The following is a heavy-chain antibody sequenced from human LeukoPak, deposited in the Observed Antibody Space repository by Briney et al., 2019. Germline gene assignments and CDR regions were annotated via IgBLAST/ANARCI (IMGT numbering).Heavy chain of an antibody. V-gene: IGHV4-30-4*01. CDR2: IYYSGST. CDR3: ARHYGSGSYFGY. Sequence: PSQTLSLTCTVSGGSISSGDYYWSWIRQPPGKGLEWIGYIYYSGSTYYNPSLKSRVTISVDTSKNQFSLRLSSVTAADTAVYYCARHYGSGSYFGYWGQGTLVTVSS. J-gene: IGHJ4*02. CDR1: GGSISSGDYY. D-gene: IGHD3-10*01.